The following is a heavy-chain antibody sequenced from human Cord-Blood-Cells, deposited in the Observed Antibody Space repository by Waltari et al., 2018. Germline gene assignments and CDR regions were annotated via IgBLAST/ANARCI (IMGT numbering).Heavy chain of an antibody. Sequence: QLQLQESGPGLVKPSETLSLTCTVSGGSISSSSYYWGWIRQPPGKGLEWLGSIYYSGSTYYNPSLKSRVTISVDTSKNQFSLKLSSVTAADTAVYYCARRGVNWGNWYFDLWGRGTLVTVSS. CDR1: GGSISSSSYY. J-gene: IGHJ2*01. CDR3: ARRGVNWGNWYFDL. V-gene: IGHV4-39*01. CDR2: IYYSGST. D-gene: IGHD7-27*01.